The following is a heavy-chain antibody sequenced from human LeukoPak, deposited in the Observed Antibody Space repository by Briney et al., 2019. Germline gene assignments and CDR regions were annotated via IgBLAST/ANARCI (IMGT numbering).Heavy chain of an antibody. D-gene: IGHD3-10*01. CDR1: GGSISSYY. Sequence: SETLSLTCTVSGGSISSYYWSWIRQPPGMGLEWLGYIYYSGSTNYNPSLKSRVTISVDTSKNQFSLKLSSVTAADTAVYYCARDHSYYGSGYYYGMDVWGQGTTVTVSS. J-gene: IGHJ6*02. CDR3: ARDHSYYGSGYYYGMDV. CDR2: IYYSGST. V-gene: IGHV4-59*01.